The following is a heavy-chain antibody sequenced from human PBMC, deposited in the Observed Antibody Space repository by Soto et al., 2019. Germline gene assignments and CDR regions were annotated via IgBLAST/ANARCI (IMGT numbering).Heavy chain of an antibody. CDR1: GYTFTSYA. J-gene: IGHJ4*02. CDR2: INAGNGNT. D-gene: IGHD3-3*01. V-gene: IGHV1-3*01. CDR3: ARSTFWSGYLEHFDY. Sequence: ASVKVSCKASGYTFTSYAMHWVRQAPGQRLEWMGWINAGNGNTKYSQKFQGRVTITRDTSASTAYMELSSLRSEDTAVHYCARSTFWSGYLEHFDYWGQGTLVTVSS.